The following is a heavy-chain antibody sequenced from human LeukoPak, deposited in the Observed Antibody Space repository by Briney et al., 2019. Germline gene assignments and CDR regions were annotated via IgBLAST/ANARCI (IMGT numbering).Heavy chain of an antibody. D-gene: IGHD4-17*01. V-gene: IGHV3-21*01. CDR3: AKDRGDTVTWYFQH. J-gene: IGHJ1*01. CDR1: GFTFSSYS. Sequence: PGGSLRLSCAASGFTFSSYSMNWVRQAPGRGLEWVSSISTSSSYIYYADSVKGRFTISRDNARNSLYLQMNSLRAEDTAVYYCAKDRGDTVTWYFQHWGQGTLVTVSS. CDR2: ISTSSSYI.